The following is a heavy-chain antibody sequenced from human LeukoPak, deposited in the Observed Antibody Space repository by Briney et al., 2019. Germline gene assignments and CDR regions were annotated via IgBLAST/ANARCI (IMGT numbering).Heavy chain of an antibody. CDR3: ARQPTMVLNDYYYYGMDV. CDR1: GYSFTSYW. Sequence: PGESLKISCKGSGYSFTSYWIGWVRQMPGKGLEWMGIIYPGDSDTRYSPSFQGQVTISADKSISTAYLQWSSLKASDTAMYYCARQPTMVLNDYYYYGMDVWGQGTTVTVSS. J-gene: IGHJ6*02. V-gene: IGHV5-51*01. CDR2: IYPGDSDT. D-gene: IGHD3-10*01.